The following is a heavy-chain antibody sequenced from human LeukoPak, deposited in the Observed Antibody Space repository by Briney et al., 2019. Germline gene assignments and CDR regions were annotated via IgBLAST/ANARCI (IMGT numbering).Heavy chain of an antibody. J-gene: IGHJ4*02. Sequence: GGSLRLSCSGLTFSSYWISWVSRAPGRGLQWVANIKPDGSVKSYADSVKGRFTISRDNSKNTLYLQMNNLRVEDTAVYYCAKLCYDYVWGSCRYYFFDSWGQGTQVTVSS. CDR3: AKLCYDYVWGSCRYYFFDS. CDR1: GLTFSSYW. V-gene: IGHV3-7*05. D-gene: IGHD3-16*02. CDR2: IKPDGSVK.